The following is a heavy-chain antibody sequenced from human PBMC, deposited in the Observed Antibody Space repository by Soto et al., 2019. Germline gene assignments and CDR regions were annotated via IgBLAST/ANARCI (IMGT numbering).Heavy chain of an antibody. J-gene: IGHJ4*02. CDR2: LIPIFGTA. Sequence: QVQLVQSGAAVTPPGSSVTVSCKASGGTFSSYGISWVRQAPGQGLEWMGGLIPIFGTANSAQKSQGRVTITADKSTSTAYMELSRLRSADTAVYYCARGYITIFGVRISDFDYWGQGTLVTVSS. CDR1: GGTFSSYG. D-gene: IGHD3-3*01. V-gene: IGHV1-69*06. CDR3: ARGYITIFGVRISDFDY.